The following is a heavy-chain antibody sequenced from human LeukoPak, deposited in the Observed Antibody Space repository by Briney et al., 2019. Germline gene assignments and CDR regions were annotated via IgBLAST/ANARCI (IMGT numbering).Heavy chain of an antibody. Sequence: PGGSLRLSCAASGFTFSDYSMNWVRQAPGKGLEWVSYISHTSSTIYYADSVKGRFTIPRDNAKNSLSLQMSSLRDEDTAVYYCARDQRDCTSTACYSDAFDFWGQGTLVTVSS. D-gene: IGHD2-2*01. V-gene: IGHV3-48*02. J-gene: IGHJ3*01. CDR2: ISHTSSTI. CDR3: ARDQRDCTSTACYSDAFDF. CDR1: GFTFSDYS.